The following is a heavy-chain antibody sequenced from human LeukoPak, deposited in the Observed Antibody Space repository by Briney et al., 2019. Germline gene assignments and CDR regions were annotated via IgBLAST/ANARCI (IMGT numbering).Heavy chain of an antibody. CDR2: ISSSSIYI. CDR1: GLTFSSYS. J-gene: IGHJ6*04. CDR3: AELGITMIGGV. V-gene: IGHV3-21*01. D-gene: IGHD3-10*02. Sequence: GSLRLSCAASGLTFSSYSMNWVRQAPGKGLEWVSSISSSSIYIYYADSVKGRFTISRDNAKNSLYLQMNSLRAEDTAVYYCAELGITMIGGVWGKGTTVTISS.